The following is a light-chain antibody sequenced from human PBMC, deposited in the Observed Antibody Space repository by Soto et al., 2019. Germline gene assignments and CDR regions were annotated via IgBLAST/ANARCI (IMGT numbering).Light chain of an antibody. CDR2: GGS. Sequence: ELVLTQSPGALSLSPGEGATLSCRASQNIRGNDLAWYRQKRGQAPRLLIYGGSSRADGIPDRFSGRGSGTNFSLTISRLEPEDSAVYYCQDYGTSPPWTFGQGTKVEIK. CDR3: QDYGTSPPWT. CDR1: QNIRGND. J-gene: IGKJ1*01. V-gene: IGKV3-20*01.